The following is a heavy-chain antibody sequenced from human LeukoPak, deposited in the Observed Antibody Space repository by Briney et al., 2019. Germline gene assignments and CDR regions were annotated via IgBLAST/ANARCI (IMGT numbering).Heavy chain of an antibody. Sequence: GGSLRLSCAASGFSFSDAWMSWVRQIPGKGLEWVGRIESKTDGGTTDYAAPVKGRFTISRDDSTNTLYLQMNSLKTEDTAVYYCTTEDLLWFGETPLQAFDIWGQGTMVTVSS. CDR3: TTEDLLWFGETPLQAFDI. V-gene: IGHV3-15*04. J-gene: IGHJ3*02. CDR2: IESKTDGGTT. D-gene: IGHD3-10*01. CDR1: GFSFSDAW.